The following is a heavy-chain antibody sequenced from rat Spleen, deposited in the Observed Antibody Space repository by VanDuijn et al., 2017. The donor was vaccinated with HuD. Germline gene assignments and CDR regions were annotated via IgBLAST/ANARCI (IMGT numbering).Heavy chain of an antibody. V-gene: IGHV5-22*01. CDR1: GFTFSDYY. CDR3: ARQEDYGGYSRDYFGY. J-gene: IGHJ2*01. Sequence: EVQLVESGGVLVQPGRSMKLSCAASGFTFSDYYMAWVRQAPKKGLEWVASISYEGNTAFYGDSMKGRFTISIDNAKSTLYLQISSLRSEDTATYYCARQEDYGGYSRDYFGYWGQGVVVTVSS. D-gene: IGHD1-11*01. CDR2: ISYEGNTA.